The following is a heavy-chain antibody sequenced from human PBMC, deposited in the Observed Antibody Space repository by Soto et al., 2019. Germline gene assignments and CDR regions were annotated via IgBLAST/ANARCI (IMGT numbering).Heavy chain of an antibody. CDR2: IWSDGSEK. D-gene: IGHD2-2*03. J-gene: IGHJ6*02. Sequence: PGGSLRLSCAASGFTFSDRAMHWVRQAPGKGREWLAIIWSDGSEKFYAGSVKGRFTISRDNSKNTVYLQMNTLGAEDTAMYYCARALFPDVDIYAMDVWGQGTAVTVSS. CDR3: ARALFPDVDIYAMDV. CDR1: GFTFSDRA. V-gene: IGHV3-33*01.